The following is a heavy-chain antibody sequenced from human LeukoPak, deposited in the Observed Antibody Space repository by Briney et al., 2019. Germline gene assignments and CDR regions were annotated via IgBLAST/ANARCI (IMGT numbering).Heavy chain of an antibody. J-gene: IGHJ4*02. V-gene: IGHV3-7*01. Sequence: GGSLRLSCAASGFTFSSYWMTWVRQAPGKGLEWVANIKQDGSEKYYVDSVKGRFTISRDNAKNSLYLQMNSPRAEDTAVYYCARGMSSGYDFDYRGQGTLVTVSS. CDR3: ARGMSSGYDFDY. D-gene: IGHD5-12*01. CDR1: GFTFSSYW. CDR2: IKQDGSEK.